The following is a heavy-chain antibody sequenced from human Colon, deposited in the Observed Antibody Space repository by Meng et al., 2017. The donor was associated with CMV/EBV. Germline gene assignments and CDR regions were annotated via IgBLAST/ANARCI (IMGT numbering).Heavy chain of an antibody. CDR3: AKSRVGDYSYFDY. V-gene: IGHV3-23*01. CDR2: ITGSGGGP. D-gene: IGHD2-21*01. J-gene: IGHJ4*01. CDR1: GFDFSSYA. Sequence: GESLKISCAASGFDFSSYAMTWVRQAPGKGLEWVSRITGSGGGPHYAGSVKGRFTISRDNSKNTLYLQMSSLRAEDSAVYYCAKSRVGDYSYFDYWGHGTLVTVSS.